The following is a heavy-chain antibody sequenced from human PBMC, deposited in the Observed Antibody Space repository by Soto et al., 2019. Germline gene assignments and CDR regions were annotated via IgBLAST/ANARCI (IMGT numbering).Heavy chain of an antibody. J-gene: IGHJ5*02. CDR2: VTVTGGAT. Sequence: GGSLRLSCAASTMSFNTYGVTWVRQAPGKGLEWVSPVTVTGGATYYADSGKGRFPISRDRSNYTVSLLLNSLRVEDTAIYYCARKRSPEGWFDPWGQGTLVTVSS. D-gene: IGHD3-10*01. CDR1: TMSFNTYG. V-gene: IGHV3-23*01. CDR3: ARKRSPEGWFDP.